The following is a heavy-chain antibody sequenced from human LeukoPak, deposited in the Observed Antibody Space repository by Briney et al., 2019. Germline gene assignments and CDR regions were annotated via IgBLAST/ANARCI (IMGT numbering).Heavy chain of an antibody. CDR1: GFTFDDYA. J-gene: IGHJ6*03. V-gene: IGHV3-9*03. CDR2: ISWNSGNI. Sequence: GGSLRLSCAASGFTFDDYAMHWVRQAPGKGLEWVSGISWNSGNIDYADSVKGRFTISRDNAKNSLYLQMNSLRAEDIALYYCAKASGSYYYYYIDVWGKGTTVTVSS. D-gene: IGHD3-10*01. CDR3: AKASGSYYYYYIDV.